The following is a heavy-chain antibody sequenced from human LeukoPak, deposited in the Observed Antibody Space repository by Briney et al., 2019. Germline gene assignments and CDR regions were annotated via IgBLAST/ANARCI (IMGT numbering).Heavy chain of an antibody. V-gene: IGHV3-74*01. CDR2: INSDGSSR. D-gene: IGHD3-10*01. J-gene: IGHJ4*02. CDR1: GFTFSSYW. CDR3: ARDYYTLGSPNDY. Sequence: GGSLRLSCAASGFTFSSYWMHWVRQAPGKGLVWVSRINSDGSSRNYADSVKGRFTISRDNAKSTLYLHMNSLRAEDTAVYYCARDYYTLGSPNDYWGQGTLVTVSS.